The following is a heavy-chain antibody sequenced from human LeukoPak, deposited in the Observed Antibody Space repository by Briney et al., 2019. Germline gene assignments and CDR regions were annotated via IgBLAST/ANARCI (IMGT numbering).Heavy chain of an antibody. CDR2: IYYSGST. V-gene: IGHV4-31*03. J-gene: IGHJ5*02. D-gene: IGHD6-6*01. CDR3: ARDLLYSSSFWNWFDP. Sequence: SETLSLTCTVSGGSISSGGYYWSWIRQHPGKGLEWIGYIYYSGSTYYNPSLKSRVTISVDTSKNQFSLKLSSVTAADTAVYYCARDLLYSSSFWNWFDPWGQGTLVTVSS. CDR1: GGSISSGGYY.